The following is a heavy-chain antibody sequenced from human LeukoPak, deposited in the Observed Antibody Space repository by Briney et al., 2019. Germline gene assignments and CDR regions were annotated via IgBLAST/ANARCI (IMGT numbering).Heavy chain of an antibody. CDR1: GYTFTSYG. V-gene: IGHV1-18*01. D-gene: IGHD3-3*01. CDR3: ARERTYYDFWSGYPKLDY. J-gene: IGHJ4*02. CDR2: ISAYNGNT. Sequence: ASVKVSCKASGYTFTSYGISWVRQAPGQGLEWMGWISAYNGNTNYAQKLQGRVTMTTDTSTSTAYMELRRLRSDNTAVYYCARERTYYDFWSGYPKLDYWGQGTLVTVSS.